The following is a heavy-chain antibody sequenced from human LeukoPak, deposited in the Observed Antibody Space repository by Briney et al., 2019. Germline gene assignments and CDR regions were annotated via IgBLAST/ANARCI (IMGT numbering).Heavy chain of an antibody. D-gene: IGHD3-3*01. CDR2: INPNSGGT. CDR1: GYTFTGYY. Sequence: ASVKVSCKASGYTFTGYYMHWMRQAPGQGLEWMGWINPNSGGTNYAQKFQGRVTMTRDTSISTAYMELSRLRSDDTAVYYCARDWRSVTIFADYYYYYMDVWGKGTTVTVSS. V-gene: IGHV1-2*02. J-gene: IGHJ6*03. CDR3: ARDWRSVTIFADYYYYYMDV.